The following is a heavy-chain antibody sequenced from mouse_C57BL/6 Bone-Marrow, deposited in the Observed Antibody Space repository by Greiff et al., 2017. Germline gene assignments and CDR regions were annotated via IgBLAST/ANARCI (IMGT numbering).Heavy chain of an antibody. V-gene: IGHV1-81*01. CDR1: GYTFTSYG. CDR3: ARIYLWYFDV. Sequence: QVQLQQSGAELARPGASVKLSCKASGYTFTSYGISWVKQRTGQGLEWIGEIYPRSGNTYYNEKFKGKATLTADKSSSTADMELRSLTSEDSAVYFCARIYLWYFDVWGTGTTVTVSS. J-gene: IGHJ1*03. D-gene: IGHD2-3*01. CDR2: IYPRSGNT.